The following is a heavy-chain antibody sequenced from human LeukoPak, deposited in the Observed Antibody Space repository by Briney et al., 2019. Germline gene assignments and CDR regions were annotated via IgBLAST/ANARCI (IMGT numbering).Heavy chain of an antibody. V-gene: IGHV3-15*01. CDR1: GFTFSNAW. Sequence: GGSLRLSCAASGFTFSNAWMSWVRQAPGKGLEWVGRIKSKTDGGTTDYAAPVKGRFTISRDDSKNTLYLQMNSLKTEDTAVYYCTTCYDFWPLGDYWGQGTLVTVSS. J-gene: IGHJ4*02. CDR3: TTCYDFWPLGDY. D-gene: IGHD3-3*01. CDR2: IKSKTDGGTT.